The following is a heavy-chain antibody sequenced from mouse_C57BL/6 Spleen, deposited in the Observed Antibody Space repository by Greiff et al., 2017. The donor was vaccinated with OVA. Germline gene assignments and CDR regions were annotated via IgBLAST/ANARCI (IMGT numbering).Heavy chain of an antibody. J-gene: IGHJ4*01. CDR1: GYTFTSYW. CDR3: ARWVSTTGGYYAMDY. Sequence: QVQLKQPGAELVMPGASVKLSCKASGYTFTSYWMHWVKQRPGQGLEWIGEIDPSDSYTNYNQKFKGKSTLTVDKSSSTAYMQLSSLTSEDSAVYDGARWVSTTGGYYAMDYWGQGTSVTVSS. V-gene: IGHV1-69*01. D-gene: IGHD2-4*01. CDR2: IDPSDSYT.